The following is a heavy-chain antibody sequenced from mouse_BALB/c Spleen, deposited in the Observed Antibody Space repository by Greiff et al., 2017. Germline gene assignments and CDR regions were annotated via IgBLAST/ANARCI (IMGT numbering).Heavy chain of an antibody. CDR3: VRLYYGNYAFDY. CDR2: IWTGGGT. CDR1: GFSLTSYD. Sequence: VQLQQSGPGLVAPSQSLSITCTVSGFSLTSYDISWIRQPPGKGLEWLGVIWTGGGTNYNSAFMSRLSISKDNSKSQVFLKMNSLQTDDTAIYYCVRLYYGNYAFDYWGQGTTLTVSS. D-gene: IGHD2-1*01. J-gene: IGHJ2*01. V-gene: IGHV2-9-2*01.